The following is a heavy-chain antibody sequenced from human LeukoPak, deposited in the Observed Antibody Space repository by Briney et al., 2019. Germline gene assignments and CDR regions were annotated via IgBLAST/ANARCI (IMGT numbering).Heavy chain of an antibody. J-gene: IGHJ4*02. CDR2: INHGGST. Sequence: SETLSLTCAVYGGSFSGYYWSWIRQPPGKGLEWIGEINHGGSTNYNPSLKSRVTISVDTSKNQFSLKLSSVTAADTAVYYCARAGGALFDYWGQGTLVTVSS. V-gene: IGHV4-34*01. CDR3: ARAGGALFDY. D-gene: IGHD3-16*01. CDR1: GGSFSGYY.